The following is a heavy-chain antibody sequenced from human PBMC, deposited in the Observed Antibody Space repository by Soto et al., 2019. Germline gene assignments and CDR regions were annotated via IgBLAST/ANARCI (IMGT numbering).Heavy chain of an antibody. V-gene: IGHV3-23*01. Sequence: EVQLLESGGGLVQPGGSLRLSCSASGFTFTNYAMTWVRQAPGKGLEWVSAISGSGGSTYYADSVKGRFTISRDNSKNTLYLQMNSLRAEDTAVYYCARGRMGGYYDSSGCGYWGQGTLVTVSS. CDR2: ISGSGGST. CDR3: ARGRMGGYYDSSGCGY. D-gene: IGHD3-22*01. J-gene: IGHJ4*02. CDR1: GFTFTNYA.